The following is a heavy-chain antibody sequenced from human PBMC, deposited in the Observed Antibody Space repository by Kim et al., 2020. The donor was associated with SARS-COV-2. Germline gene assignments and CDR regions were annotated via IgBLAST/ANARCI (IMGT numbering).Heavy chain of an antibody. J-gene: IGHJ4*02. CDR1: GFTFSSYS. Sequence: GGSLRLSCAASGFTFSSYSMNWVRQAPGKGLEWVSYISSSSSTIYYADSVKGRFTISRDNAKNSLYLQMNSLRAEDTAVYYCARGRVGAPSDYWGQGTLVTVSS. CDR2: ISSSSSTI. D-gene: IGHD1-26*01. V-gene: IGHV3-48*04. CDR3: ARGRVGAPSDY.